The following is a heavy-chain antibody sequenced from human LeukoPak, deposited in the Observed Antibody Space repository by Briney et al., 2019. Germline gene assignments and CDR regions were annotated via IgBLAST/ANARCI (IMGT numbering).Heavy chain of an antibody. D-gene: IGHD6-19*01. CDR1: GYTFTSYD. V-gene: IGHV1-8*01. Sequence: ASVKVSCKASGYTFTSYDINWVRQATGQGLEWMGWMNPNSGNTGYAQKFQGRVTMTRNTSISTAYMELSSLRAEDTAVYYCARAWRNEYSYGWYYDYWGQGTLVTVSS. J-gene: IGHJ4*02. CDR3: ARAWRNEYSYGWYYDY. CDR2: MNPNSGNT.